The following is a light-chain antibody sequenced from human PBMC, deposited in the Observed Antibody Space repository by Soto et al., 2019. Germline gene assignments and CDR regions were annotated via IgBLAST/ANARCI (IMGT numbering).Light chain of an antibody. Sequence: DTVLTQSPGTLSLTSGERATLSCRASQSISGTYVAWYQQKPGQAPRLLIYSASTRATGIPDRFSGSGSGTDFTLTIGRLEPEDFAVYYCQHYGTSPSTFGRGTKVEIK. J-gene: IGKJ1*01. CDR3: QHYGTSPST. CDR2: SAS. CDR1: QSISGTY. V-gene: IGKV3-20*01.